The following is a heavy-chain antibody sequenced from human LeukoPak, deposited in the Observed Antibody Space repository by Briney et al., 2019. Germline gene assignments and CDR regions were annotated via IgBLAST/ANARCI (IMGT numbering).Heavy chain of an antibody. CDR2: INHSGST. Sequence: KPGGSLRLSCAASGFTFSSYSMNWVRQAPGKGLEWIGEINHSGSTNYNPSLKSRVTISVDTSKNQFSLKLSSVTAADTAVYYCARGPLSWAGYFDYWGQGTLVTVSS. CDR3: ARGPLSWAGYFDY. CDR1: GFTFSSYS. J-gene: IGHJ4*02. V-gene: IGHV4-34*01. D-gene: IGHD6-19*01.